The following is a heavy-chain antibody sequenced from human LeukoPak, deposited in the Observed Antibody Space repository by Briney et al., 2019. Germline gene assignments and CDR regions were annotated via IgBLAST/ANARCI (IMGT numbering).Heavy chain of an antibody. CDR2: INHSGST. V-gene: IGHV4-34*09. Sequence: SQTLSLTCAVYGGSFSGYYWSWIRQLPGKGLEWIGEINHSGSTNYNPSLKSRVTISVDTSKNQFSMKLSSVTAADTAVYYCARVTPSGWYFFDYWGQGTLVTVSS. D-gene: IGHD6-19*01. CDR1: GGSFSGYY. J-gene: IGHJ4*02. CDR3: ARVTPSGWYFFDY.